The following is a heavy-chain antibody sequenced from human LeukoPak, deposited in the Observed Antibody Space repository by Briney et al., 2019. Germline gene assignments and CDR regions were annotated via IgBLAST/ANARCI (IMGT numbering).Heavy chain of an antibody. CDR3: AKDVVSTRQNFDY. Sequence: GESLKISCAASGFTFSSYAMSWVRQAPGKGLEWVSAISASGGSTYYADSVKGRFTISRDNSKNTLYLQMNSLRAEDTAVYYCAKDVVSTRQNFDYWGQGTLVTVSS. D-gene: IGHD5/OR15-5a*01. J-gene: IGHJ4*02. CDR2: ISASGGST. CDR1: GFTFSSYA. V-gene: IGHV3-23*01.